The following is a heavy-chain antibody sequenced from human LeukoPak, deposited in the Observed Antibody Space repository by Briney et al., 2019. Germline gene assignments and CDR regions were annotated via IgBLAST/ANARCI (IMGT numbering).Heavy chain of an antibody. CDR2: IKLDGSEK. Sequence: PGGSLRLSCVASGFTFGKYWMSWVRQAPGKGLEWVANIKLDGSEKNYVDSVKGRFTISRDNTKNSLYLQMNSLRAEDTAVFYCARGLHVDVWGQGTTVTVSS. J-gene: IGHJ6*02. V-gene: IGHV3-7*03. CDR1: GFTFGKYW. CDR3: ARGLHVDV.